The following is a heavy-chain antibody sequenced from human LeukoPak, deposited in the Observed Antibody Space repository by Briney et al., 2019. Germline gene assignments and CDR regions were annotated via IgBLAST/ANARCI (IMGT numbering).Heavy chain of an antibody. J-gene: IGHJ4*02. V-gene: IGHV4-39*01. CDR1: GGSISSSSYY. CDR3: ARHIRLRVGGNWGFFDY. Sequence: SETLSLTCTVSGGSISSSSYYWGWIRKPPGKGLEWIGSIYYSGRTYYNPSLKSRVTISVDTSKNQFSLKLSSVTAANTAVYYCARHIRLRVGGNWGFFDYWGQGTLVTVSS. CDR2: IYYSGRT. D-gene: IGHD4-23*01.